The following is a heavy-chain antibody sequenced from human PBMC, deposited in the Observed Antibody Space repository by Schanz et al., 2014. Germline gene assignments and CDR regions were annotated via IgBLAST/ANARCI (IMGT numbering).Heavy chain of an antibody. J-gene: IGHJ4*02. V-gene: IGHV3-23*01. Sequence: EVQLMESGGGLVKPGGSLRLSCAASGFTFGDYAMTWVRQAPGKGLEWVAAVSSRSDEIKYADSVRGRFTISRDNSKNTLFLQMNSLRVEDSAIYYCAKDISDTSGKDDYWGQGTLVTVSS. CDR2: VSSRSDEI. CDR1: GFTFGDYA. CDR3: AKDISDTSGKDDY. D-gene: IGHD3-22*01.